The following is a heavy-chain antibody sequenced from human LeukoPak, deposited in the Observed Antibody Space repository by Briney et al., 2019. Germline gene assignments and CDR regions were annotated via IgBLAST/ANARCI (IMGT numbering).Heavy chain of an antibody. CDR2: ISGSTGIT. Sequence: PGGSLRLSCAASGFTFSSYAMSWVRQAPGKGLEWVSTISGSTGITYYADSVKGRFTISRDNSKNSLYLQMNSLRAEDTALYYCAKDMAAYYYASGNIDYWGQGTLVTVSS. D-gene: IGHD3-10*01. J-gene: IGHJ4*02. V-gene: IGHV3-23*01. CDR3: AKDMAAYYYASGNIDY. CDR1: GFTFSSYA.